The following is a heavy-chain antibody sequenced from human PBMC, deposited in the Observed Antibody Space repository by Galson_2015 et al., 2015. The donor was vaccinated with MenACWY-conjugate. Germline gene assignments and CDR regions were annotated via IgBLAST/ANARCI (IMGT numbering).Heavy chain of an antibody. Sequence: QSGAEVKKPGESLQISCKGSGYSFTSYWIGWVRQMPGKGLEWMGIIYPGDSDTRYSPSFQGQVTISADKSISTAYLQWSSLKASDPAMYYCASFHYYDSSGSFGDAFDIWGQGTMVTVSS. J-gene: IGHJ3*02. CDR2: IYPGDSDT. CDR1: GYSFTSYW. CDR3: ASFHYYDSSGSFGDAFDI. V-gene: IGHV5-51*01. D-gene: IGHD3-22*01.